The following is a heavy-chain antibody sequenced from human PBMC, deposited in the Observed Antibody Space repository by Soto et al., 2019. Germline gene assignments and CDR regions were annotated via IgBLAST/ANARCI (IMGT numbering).Heavy chain of an antibody. CDR2: MNPNSGNT. D-gene: IGHD3-10*01. V-gene: IGHV1-8*01. CDR1: GYTFTSYD. Sequence: ASVKVSCKASGYTFTSYDINWVRQATGQGLEGMGWMNPNSGNTGYAQKFQGRVTMTRNTSISTAYMELSSLRSEDTAVYYCARHGGFGGSGDFYYYYGMDVWGQGTTVTVSS. CDR3: ARHGGFGGSGDFYYYYGMDV. J-gene: IGHJ6*02.